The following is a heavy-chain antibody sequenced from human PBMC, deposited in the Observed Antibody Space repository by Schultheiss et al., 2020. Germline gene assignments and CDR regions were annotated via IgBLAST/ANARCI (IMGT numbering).Heavy chain of an antibody. J-gene: IGHJ4*02. CDR2: ISYDGSNK. V-gene: IGHV3-30*04. Sequence: GESLKISCAASGFTFSSYAMHWVRQAPGKGLEWVAVISYDGSNKYYADSVKGRFTISRDNAKNSLYLQMNSLRAEDTAVYYCARMEGTMIVIYWGQGTLVNVSS. CDR1: GFTFSSYA. CDR3: ARMEGTMIVIY. D-gene: IGHD3-22*01.